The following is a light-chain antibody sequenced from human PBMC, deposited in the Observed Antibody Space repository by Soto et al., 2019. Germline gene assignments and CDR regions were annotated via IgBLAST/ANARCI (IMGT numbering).Light chain of an antibody. CDR2: EVS. CDR1: SSDVGGYNY. CDR3: SSYAGSNIL. Sequence: QSALTQPPSASGSPGQSVTIACTGTSSDVGGYNYVSWYQQHPGKAPKLMIYEVSKRPSGVPDRFSGSKSGNTASLTVSGLQAEDDADYYCSSYAGSNILFGGGTKLTVL. V-gene: IGLV2-8*01. J-gene: IGLJ3*02.